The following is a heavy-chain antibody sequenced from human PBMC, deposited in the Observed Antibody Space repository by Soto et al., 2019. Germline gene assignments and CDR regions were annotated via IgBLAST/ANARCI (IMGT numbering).Heavy chain of an antibody. CDR1: GGCVGRGEPY. CDR2: IHSSRST. CDR3: PRGDSSAYEHSCSES. J-gene: IGHJ5*02. Sequence: KSSGTLSLTGNVAGGCVGRGEPYWSWIRQSPGKGLEWIRYIHSSRSTYYNLSLRSPVTMSLDMSKNQFSLQLSSVTAAETPVYFCPRGDSSAYEHSCSESWGQGTLVTVS. D-gene: IGHD3-22*01. V-gene: IGHV4-30-4*01.